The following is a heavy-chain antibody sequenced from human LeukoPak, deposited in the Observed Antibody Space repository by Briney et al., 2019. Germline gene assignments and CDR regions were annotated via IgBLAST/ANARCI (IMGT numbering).Heavy chain of an antibody. CDR3: AKGLSGDYDQGYFDY. Sequence: GGSLRLSCAASGFTFDDYAMHWVRQAPGNGLEWVSGISWNSGSIGYADSVKGRFTISRDNAKNSLYLQMNSLRAEDTALYYCAKGLSGDYDQGYFDYWGQGTLVTVSS. D-gene: IGHD4-17*01. V-gene: IGHV3-9*01. J-gene: IGHJ4*02. CDR2: ISWNSGSI. CDR1: GFTFDDYA.